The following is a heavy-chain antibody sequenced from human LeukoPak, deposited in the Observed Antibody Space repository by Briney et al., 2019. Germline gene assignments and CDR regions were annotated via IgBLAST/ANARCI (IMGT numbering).Heavy chain of an antibody. CDR2: IYYSGST. Sequence: SEPLSLTCTVSGGSISSGSYYWSWIRQHPGKGLEWIGYIYYSGSTYYNPSLKSRVTISVDTSKNQFSLKLSSVTAADTAVYYCARTTFGIAARPIDYWGQGTLVTVSS. J-gene: IGHJ4*02. CDR1: GGSISSGSYY. V-gene: IGHV4-31*03. CDR3: ARTTFGIAARPIDY. D-gene: IGHD6-6*01.